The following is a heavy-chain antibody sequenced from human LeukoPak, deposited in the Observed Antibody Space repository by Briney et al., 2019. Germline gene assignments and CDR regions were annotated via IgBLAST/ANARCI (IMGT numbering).Heavy chain of an antibody. Sequence: ASVKVSCKASGDTFSSYVHWVRQAPGQGLEWMGIMNPSGGSIRYAQKFQGRVTMTRDTSISTAYMEVSRLRSDDTAVYYCARAREDYSCPGDYWGQGTLLTVSS. CDR1: GDTFSSY. J-gene: IGHJ4*02. CDR3: ARAREDYSCPGDY. CDR2: MNPSGGSI. D-gene: IGHD2-15*01. V-gene: IGHV1-46*01.